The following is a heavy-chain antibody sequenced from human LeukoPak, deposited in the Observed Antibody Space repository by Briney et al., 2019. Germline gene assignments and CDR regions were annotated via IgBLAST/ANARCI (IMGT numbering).Heavy chain of an antibody. V-gene: IGHV1-69*02. D-gene: IGHD3-3*01. CDR3: ARGKIWSGYYNYYYYYYMDV. CDR2: IIPILGIA. J-gene: IGHJ6*03. Sequence: SVKVSCKASGGTFSSYTISWVRQAPGQGLEWMGRIIPILGIANYAQKFQGKVTITADKSTSTAYMELSSLRSEDTAVYYCARGKIWSGYYNYYYYYYMDVWGKGTTVTVSS. CDR1: GGTFSSYT.